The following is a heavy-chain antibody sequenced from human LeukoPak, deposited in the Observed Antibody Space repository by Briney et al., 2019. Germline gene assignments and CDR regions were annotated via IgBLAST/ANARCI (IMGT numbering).Heavy chain of an antibody. CDR3: ARGDWGSPDYYYMDV. Sequence: SETLSLTCTVSGVSISSYYWSWLRQPPGQGLEWIGYINYSGSTNYNPSLKSRVTISVETSKNQFSLNLSSVTAADTAVYYCARGDWGSPDYYYMDVWGKGTTVTISS. J-gene: IGHJ6*03. D-gene: IGHD2-21*02. V-gene: IGHV4-59*08. CDR2: INYSGST. CDR1: GVSISSYY.